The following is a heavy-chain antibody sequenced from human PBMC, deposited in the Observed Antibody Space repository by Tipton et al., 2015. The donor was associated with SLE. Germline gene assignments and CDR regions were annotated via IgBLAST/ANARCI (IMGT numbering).Heavy chain of an antibody. CDR2: VYYSGST. CDR1: GASISSSSYY. J-gene: IGHJ6*03. CDR3: ARGTRFLEWLLPFYMDV. D-gene: IGHD3-3*01. V-gene: IGHV4-39*07. Sequence: TLSLTCTVSGASISSSSYYWVWFRQPPGKGLEWTGSVYYSGSTSYNPSLKSRVTISIDTSKRQFSLQLSSVTAADTAVYYCARGTRFLEWLLPFYMDVWGKGTTVTVSS.